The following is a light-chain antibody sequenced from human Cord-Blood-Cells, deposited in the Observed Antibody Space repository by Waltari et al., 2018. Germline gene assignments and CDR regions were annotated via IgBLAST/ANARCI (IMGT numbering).Light chain of an antibody. V-gene: IGKV3-15*01. CDR1: QSVSSN. CDR3: QQYNNWPPWP. Sequence: EIVMTQSPATLSVSPGERATLSCRASQSVSSNLAWYQQKPGQAPRLLIYGASTRTTSSPARFSGSGSGTEFTLTISSLQSEDFAVYYCQQYNNWPPWPFGQGTKVEIK. CDR2: GAS. J-gene: IGKJ1*01.